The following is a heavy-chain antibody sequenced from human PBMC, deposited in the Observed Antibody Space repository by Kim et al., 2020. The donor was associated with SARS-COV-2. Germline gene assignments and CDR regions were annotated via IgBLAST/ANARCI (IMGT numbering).Heavy chain of an antibody. CDR3: AKVFGVRGVNYLDY. Sequence: ADSVKDRYTISRDNPKTTLYLKMNSLRAEDTAVYYCAKVFGVRGVNYLDYWGQGTLVTVSS. J-gene: IGHJ4*02. V-gene: IGHV3-23*01. D-gene: IGHD3-10*01.